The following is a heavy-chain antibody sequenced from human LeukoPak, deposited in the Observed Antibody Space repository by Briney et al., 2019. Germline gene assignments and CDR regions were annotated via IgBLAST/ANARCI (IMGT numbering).Heavy chain of an antibody. CDR2: IYYCGSS. D-gene: IGHD3-9*01. V-gene: IGHV4-39*01. J-gene: IGHJ4*02. Sequence: AETLSLTCTVSGGSLSSSSFYWGWVRQTPGKGLEWIRNIYYCGSSYYNPSLKSRLTFTLNTSHRQYSQRHSSMTADAHAYYYCTRGSYDVLTGYSTLGEYWGQGTLVTVSS. CDR3: TRGSYDVLTGYSTLGEY. CDR1: GGSLSSSSFY.